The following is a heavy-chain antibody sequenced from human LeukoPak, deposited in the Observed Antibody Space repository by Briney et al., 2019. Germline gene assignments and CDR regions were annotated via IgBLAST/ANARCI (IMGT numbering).Heavy chain of an antibody. CDR3: AKDSQGSLREGFDM. D-gene: IGHD5-24*01. CDR2: NYFSVSN. Sequence: SATLSLTCTVSRGSLSGCYLSWTRQPPGKGLGWIGYNYFSVSNKDKSSLKGHVPFPVDTSKNQLFLKLSAVEAADTRVYSCAKDSQGSLREGFDMGREGTMVTVSS. J-gene: IGHJ3*02. V-gene: IGHV4-59*01. CDR1: RGSLSGCY.